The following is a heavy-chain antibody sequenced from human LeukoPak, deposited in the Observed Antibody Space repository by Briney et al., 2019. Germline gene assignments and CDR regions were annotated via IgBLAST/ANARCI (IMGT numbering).Heavy chain of an antibody. V-gene: IGHV4-34*01. J-gene: IGHJ4*02. D-gene: IGHD6-13*01. CDR2: INHSGST. CDR3: ARVSAAPLCSSSWYGTLNLVWFFDY. Sequence: SETLSLTCAVYGGSFSGYYWSWIRQPPGKGLEWIGEINHSGSTNYNPSLKSRVTISVDTSKNQFSLKLSSVTAADTAVYYCARVSAAPLCSSSWYGTLNLVWFFDYWGQGTLVTVSS. CDR1: GGSFSGYY.